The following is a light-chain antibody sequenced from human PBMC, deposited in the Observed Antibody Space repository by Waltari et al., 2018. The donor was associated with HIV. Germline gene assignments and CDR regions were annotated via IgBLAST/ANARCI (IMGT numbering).Light chain of an antibody. J-gene: IGLJ1*01. V-gene: IGLV1-36*01. Sequence: QSVLTHPPSVSEAPRQRVPIPCYGSNSNIGNHALTCYQRPPGNAPKLLICYDDLRPSWVSDRFSGAKSGTTASLAISRLQSEDGADYYCAAWDDSVNGDVFGTGTQVTV. CDR3: AAWDDSVNGDV. CDR1: NSNIGNHA. CDR2: YDD.